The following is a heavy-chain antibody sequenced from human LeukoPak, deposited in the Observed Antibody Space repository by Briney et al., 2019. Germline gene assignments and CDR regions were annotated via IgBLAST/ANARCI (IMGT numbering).Heavy chain of an antibody. CDR3: AREGGGCSSTSCYLDY. D-gene: IGHD2-2*01. J-gene: IGHJ4*02. CDR1: GFTFSTYS. V-gene: IGHV3-21*01. Sequence: GGSLRLSCAASGFTFSTYSMNWVRQAPGKGLEWVSFIGSSTGYIYYADSVKGRFTISRDNAKNSLYLQMNSLRAEDTAVYYCAREGGGCSSTSCYLDYWGQGTLVTVSS. CDR2: IGSSTGYI.